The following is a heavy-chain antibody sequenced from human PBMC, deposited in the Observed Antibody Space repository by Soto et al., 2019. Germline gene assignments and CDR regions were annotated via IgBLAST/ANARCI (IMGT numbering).Heavy chain of an antibody. CDR1: GGSFSGYY. Sequence: SETLSLTCAVYGGSFSGYYWSWIRQPPGKGLEWIGEINHSGSTNYNPSLKSRVTISVDTSKNQFSLKLSSVTAADTAVYYCARGDTTVTTSPHWSQYYFDYWGQGTLVTVSS. V-gene: IGHV4-34*01. CDR2: INHSGST. D-gene: IGHD4-17*01. CDR3: ARGDTTVTTSPHWSQYYFDY. J-gene: IGHJ4*02.